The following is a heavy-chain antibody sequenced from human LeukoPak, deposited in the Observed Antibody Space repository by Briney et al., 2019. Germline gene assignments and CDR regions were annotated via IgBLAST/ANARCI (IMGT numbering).Heavy chain of an antibody. V-gene: IGHV3-23*01. CDR3: AKDLGVMSIAAAGTDY. D-gene: IGHD6-13*01. J-gene: IGHJ4*02. Sequence: TGGSLRLSCAASGFTFSSYAMSWVRQAPGKGLEWVSAISGSGGSTYYADSVKGRFTISRDNSKNTLYLQMNSLRAEDTAVYYCAKDLGVMSIAAAGTDYWGQGTLVTVSS. CDR2: ISGSGGST. CDR1: GFTFSSYA.